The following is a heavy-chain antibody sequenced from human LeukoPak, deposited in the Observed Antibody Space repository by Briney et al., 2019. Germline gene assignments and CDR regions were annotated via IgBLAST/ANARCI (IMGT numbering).Heavy chain of an antibody. V-gene: IGHV4-39*07. D-gene: IGHD2-2*01. Sequence: PSETLSLTCTVSGGSISSSSYYWGWIRQPPGKGLEWIGSIYYSGSTYYNPSLKSRVTISVDTSKNQFSLRLSSVTAADTAVYYCGRSYHDDAWAAFDMWGQGTVVTISS. J-gene: IGHJ3*02. CDR3: GRSYHDDAWAAFDM. CDR1: GGSISSSSYY. CDR2: IYYSGST.